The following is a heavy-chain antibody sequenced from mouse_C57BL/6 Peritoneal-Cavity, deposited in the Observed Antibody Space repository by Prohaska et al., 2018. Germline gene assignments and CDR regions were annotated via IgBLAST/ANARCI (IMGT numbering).Heavy chain of an antibody. Sequence: PGSSVKLSFKASGYTFLSYWMHWVKLMPIQGFEWIGNIDPSDSETHYYQKFKDKATLTVDKSSITAYMQLSSLTSEDSAVYYCARHYGNYWYFDVWGTGTTVTVSS. CDR1: GYTFLSYW. V-gene: IGHV1-52*01. CDR2: IDPSDSET. D-gene: IGHD2-1*01. J-gene: IGHJ1*03. CDR3: ARHYGNYWYFDV.